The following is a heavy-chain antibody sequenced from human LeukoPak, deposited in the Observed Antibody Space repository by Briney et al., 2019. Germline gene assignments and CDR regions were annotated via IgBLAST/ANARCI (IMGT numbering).Heavy chain of an antibody. CDR2: INSKSRAT. J-gene: IGHJ5*02. V-gene: IGHV1-2*02. CDR3: ARDRPTYGSGSYSPWFGP. CDR1: GYIFTDYY. Sequence: ASVKVSCKASGYIFTDYYMHWVRQAPGQGLEWMGWINSKSRATNDAQNFQSRVTLTRDTSISTAYMELSSLRSDDTAVYYCARDRPTYGSGSYSPWFGPWGQGTLVTVSS. D-gene: IGHD3-10*01.